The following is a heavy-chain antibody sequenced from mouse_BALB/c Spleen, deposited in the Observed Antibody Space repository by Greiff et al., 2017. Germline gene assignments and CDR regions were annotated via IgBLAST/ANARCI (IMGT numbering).Heavy chain of an antibody. CDR2: ISSGGSYT. D-gene: IGHD1-1*01. V-gene: IGHV5-6-4*01. Sequence: EVNLVESGGGLVKPGGSLKLSCAASGFTFSSYTMSWVRQTPEKRLEWVATISSGGSYTYYPDSVKGRFTISRDNAKNTLYLQMSSLKSEDTAMYYCTREGSSYEGYFDYWGQGTTLTVSS. J-gene: IGHJ2*01. CDR1: GFTFSSYT. CDR3: TREGSSYEGYFDY.